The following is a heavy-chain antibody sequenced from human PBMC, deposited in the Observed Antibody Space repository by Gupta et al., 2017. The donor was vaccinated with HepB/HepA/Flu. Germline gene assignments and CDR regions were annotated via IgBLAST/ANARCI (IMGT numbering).Heavy chain of an antibody. CDR1: GDPITDGGYY. D-gene: IGHD2-8*02. CDR2: VYYDGST. Sequence: VQLQASGPGLVKPSQTLSLTCNVSGDPITDGGYYWTWIRQVPGKGLEWIGYVYYDGSTNYNSSLKGRVMISLDTSKNQFSLKLTSLTAADTAIYYCARVSGGWSGYEFDPWGQGTLVTVSS. CDR3: ARVSGGWSGYEFDP. V-gene: IGHV4-31*03. J-gene: IGHJ5*02.